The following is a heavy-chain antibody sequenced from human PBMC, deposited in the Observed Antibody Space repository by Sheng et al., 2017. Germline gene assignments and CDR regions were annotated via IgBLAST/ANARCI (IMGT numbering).Heavy chain of an antibody. CDR1: GFTFSSYE. Sequence: EVQLVESGGGLVQPGGSLRLSCAASGFTFSSYEMNWVRQAPGKGLEWVSYISSSGSTIYYADSVKGRFTISRDNAKNSLYLQMNSLRAEDTAVYYCARDSEWELRYAFDIWGQGTMVTVSS. CDR2: ISSSGSTI. V-gene: IGHV3-48*03. J-gene: IGHJ3*02. CDR3: ARDSEWELRYAFDI. D-gene: IGHD1-26*01.